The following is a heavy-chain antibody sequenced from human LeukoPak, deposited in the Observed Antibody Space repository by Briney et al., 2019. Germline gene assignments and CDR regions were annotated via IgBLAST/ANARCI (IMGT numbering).Heavy chain of an antibody. CDR3: ARDHWSHYYGSGGENYFDP. Sequence: ASVKVSCKASGYSFTMYGISWVRQAPGQGLEWMGWISGFNAYTNYTQKLQGRITMTTDTSTSTAYMEVRGLRSDDTAVYYCARDHWSHYYGSGGENYFDPWGQGTLVTVSS. D-gene: IGHD3-10*01. V-gene: IGHV1-18*01. CDR2: ISGFNAYT. J-gene: IGHJ5*02. CDR1: GYSFTMYG.